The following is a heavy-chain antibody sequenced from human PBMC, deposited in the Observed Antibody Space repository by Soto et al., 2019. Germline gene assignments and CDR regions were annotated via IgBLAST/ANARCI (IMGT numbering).Heavy chain of an antibody. CDR1: GFTLRGYA. J-gene: IGHJ6*03. V-gene: IGHV3-64*01. CDR2: ISSNGVGT. Sequence: EVQLAESGGGLAQPGGSLRLSCAASGFTLRGYAMDWVRQAPGKGLEYVSGISSNGVGTYYANYVQGRFTISRDNSKNTVYLQMGSLRPEDMAVYYCARRARPDFYYMDVWGKGTTGTVSS. D-gene: IGHD6-6*01. CDR3: ARRARPDFYYMDV.